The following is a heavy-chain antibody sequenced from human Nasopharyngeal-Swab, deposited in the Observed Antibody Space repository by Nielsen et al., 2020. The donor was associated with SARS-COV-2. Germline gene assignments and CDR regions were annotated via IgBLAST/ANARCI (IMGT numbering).Heavy chain of an antibody. CDR2: ISYDGIKK. CDR3: AKDHQLIRNYYYYDMDV. J-gene: IGHJ6*02. D-gene: IGHD2-8*01. Sequence: WIRQPPGKGLEWMAVISYDGIKKYYADSVKGRFTLSRDNSKNTLYLQTNSLRTEDTTVYYCAKDHQLIRNYYYYDMDVWGQGTTVTVSS. V-gene: IGHV3-30*18.